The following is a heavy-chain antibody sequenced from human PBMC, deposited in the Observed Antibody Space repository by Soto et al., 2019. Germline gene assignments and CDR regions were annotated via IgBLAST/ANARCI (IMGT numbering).Heavy chain of an antibody. CDR2: INPNSGGT. CDR1: GYPFTGYD. V-gene: IGHV1-2*07. D-gene: IGHD2-15*01. Sequence: ASVKVSCKASGYPFTGYDMHWVRQAPGQGLECMGWINPNSGGTNYAHKFQSRVTMPRDTSISTVYMELTRLRPDDTAVFFCVGDQAETGSGGGDFGHCRRGTLVT. CDR3: VGDQAETGSGGGDFGH. J-gene: IGHJ4*02.